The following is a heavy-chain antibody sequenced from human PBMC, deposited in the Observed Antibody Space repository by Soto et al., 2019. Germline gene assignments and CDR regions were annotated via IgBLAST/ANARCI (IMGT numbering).Heavy chain of an antibody. CDR2: ISWNSETI. CDR1: GFTVDDYA. J-gene: IGHJ4*02. D-gene: IGHD3-16*01. CDR3: AKVMDWGAMPTSHYFDS. Sequence: GGSLILSCAASGFTVDDYAMHWVRQAPGKGLEWVSGISWNSETIDYADSVKGRFTISRDNAKSSLFLQMNSLRPDDTSLYYCAKVMDWGAMPTSHYFDSWGKGTLGTVSS. V-gene: IGHV3-9*01.